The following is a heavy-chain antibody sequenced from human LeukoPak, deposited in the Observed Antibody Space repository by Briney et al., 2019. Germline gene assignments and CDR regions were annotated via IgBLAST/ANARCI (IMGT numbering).Heavy chain of an antibody. CDR1: GGTFSSYA. D-gene: IGHD4-17*01. CDR2: IIPILGIA. CDR3: ASHREVVAPKTTTVTTSYYYGMDV. Sequence: ASVTVSCKASGGTFSSYAISWVRQAPGQGLEWMGRIIPILGIANYAQKFQGRVTITADKSTSTAYMELSSLRSEDTAVYYCASHREVVAPKTTTVTTSYYYGMDVWGQGTTVTVSS. J-gene: IGHJ6*02. V-gene: IGHV1-69*04.